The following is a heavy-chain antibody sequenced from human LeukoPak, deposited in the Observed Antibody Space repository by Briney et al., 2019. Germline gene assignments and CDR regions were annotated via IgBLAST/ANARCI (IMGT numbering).Heavy chain of an antibody. Sequence: GRSLRLSCAASGFTFSSYAMHWVRQAPGKGLVWVSHINNDGRSTRYADSVKGRFTISRDNSKNTLYLQMNSLRAEDTAVYYCAKGFLAYGDYEPGLDYWGQGTLVTVSS. J-gene: IGHJ4*02. D-gene: IGHD4-17*01. CDR3: AKGFLAYGDYEPGLDY. V-gene: IGHV3-74*01. CDR2: INNDGRST. CDR1: GFTFSSYA.